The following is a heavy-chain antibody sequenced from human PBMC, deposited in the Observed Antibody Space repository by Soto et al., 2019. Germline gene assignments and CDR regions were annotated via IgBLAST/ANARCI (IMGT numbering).Heavy chain of an antibody. V-gene: IGHV3-30-3*01. CDR3: SRGRQMSIYNSGSY. CDR2: ISYDGNTE. CDR1: GFPFSNYA. D-gene: IGHD6-19*01. Sequence: GGSLRLSCAASGFPFSNYAIHWVRQAPGKGLEWVAVISYDGNTEYYANSVKGRFTISRDNSKNTVDLQMNSLRAEDTAVYYCSRGRQMSIYNSGSYWGQGTLVTVSS. J-gene: IGHJ4*02.